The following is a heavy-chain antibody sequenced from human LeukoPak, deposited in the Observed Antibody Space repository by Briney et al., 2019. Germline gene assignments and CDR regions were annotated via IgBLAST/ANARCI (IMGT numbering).Heavy chain of an antibody. CDR2: ISGSGGST. V-gene: IGHV3-23*01. Sequence: PGGSLRLSCTASGFTFGSYEVNWVRQAPGKGLEWVSAISGSGGSTYYADSVKGRFTISRDNSKNTLYLQMNSLRAEDTAVYYCAKEGYSYDWDWFDPWGQGTLVTVSS. D-gene: IGHD5-18*01. J-gene: IGHJ5*02. CDR3: AKEGYSYDWDWFDP. CDR1: GFTFGSYE.